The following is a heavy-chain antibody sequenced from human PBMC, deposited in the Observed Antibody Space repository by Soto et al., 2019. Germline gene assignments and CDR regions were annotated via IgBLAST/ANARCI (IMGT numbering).Heavy chain of an antibody. CDR1: GGSFSGYY. V-gene: IGHV4-34*01. CDR2: INHSGST. D-gene: IGHD6-6*01. Sequence: SETLSLTCAVYGGSFSGYYWSWIRQPPGKGLEWIGEINHSGSTNYNPSLKSRVTISVDTSKNQFSLKLSSVTAADTAVYYCASSSHRSSSLYDYWGQGTLVTVSS. J-gene: IGHJ4*02. CDR3: ASSSHRSSSLYDY.